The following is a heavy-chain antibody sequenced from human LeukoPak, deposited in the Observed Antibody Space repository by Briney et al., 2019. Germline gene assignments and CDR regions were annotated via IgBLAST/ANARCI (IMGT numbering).Heavy chain of an antibody. CDR1: GFTVGDYA. D-gene: IGHD6-19*01. J-gene: IGHJ4*02. Sequence: GGSLRLSCTASGFTVGDYAMSWVRQAPGKGLEWVGFIRSKAYGGTAEYAASVKGRFTISRDDSKSIAYLQMNSLKTEDTAVYYCTRVDSSGGYWGQGTLVTVSS. CDR2: IRSKAYGGTA. V-gene: IGHV3-49*04. CDR3: TRVDSSGGY.